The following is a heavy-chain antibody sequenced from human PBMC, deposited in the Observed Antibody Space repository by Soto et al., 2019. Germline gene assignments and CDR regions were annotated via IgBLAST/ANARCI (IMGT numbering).Heavy chain of an antibody. CDR3: ARHKSGSDWLDP. J-gene: IGHJ5*02. Sequence: XTLSLACTVSGGSLSDISYGWGWIRQPPGKGLQWIWCMFYSGATYYNPSLTNRVTLSVDTYKNEFSLKMVSVTATDTAVYYCARHKSGSDWLDPWGQGTLVTVSS. D-gene: IGHD2-15*01. CDR1: GGSLSDISYG. V-gene: IGHV4-39*01. CDR2: MFYSGAT.